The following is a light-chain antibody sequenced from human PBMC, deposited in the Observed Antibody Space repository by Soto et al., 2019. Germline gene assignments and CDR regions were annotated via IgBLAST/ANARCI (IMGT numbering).Light chain of an antibody. CDR2: DAS. V-gene: IGKV1-5*01. CDR3: HQVWT. Sequence: DIQMTQSPSTLSASVGDRVTITCRASQSISSWLAWYQQKPGKAPKLLIYDASSLESGVPSRFSGSGSGTEFTLTISSLQPDDFATYYCHQVWTFGQGTKVEIK. J-gene: IGKJ1*01. CDR1: QSISSW.